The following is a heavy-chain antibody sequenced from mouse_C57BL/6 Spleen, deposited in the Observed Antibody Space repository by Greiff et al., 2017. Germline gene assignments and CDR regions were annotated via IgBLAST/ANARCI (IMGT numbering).Heavy chain of an antibody. CDR2: IDPSDSYT. D-gene: IGHD2-2*01. CDR1: GYTFTSYW. CDR3: ARGDLVYWYFDV. J-gene: IGHJ1*03. Sequence: QVQLQQPGAELVKPGASVKLSCKASGYTFTSYWMQWVKQRPGQGLEWIGEIDPSDSYTNYNQKFKGKATLTVDTSSSTAYMQLSSLTSEDSAVYYCARGDLVYWYFDVWGTGTTGTVSS. V-gene: IGHV1-50*01.